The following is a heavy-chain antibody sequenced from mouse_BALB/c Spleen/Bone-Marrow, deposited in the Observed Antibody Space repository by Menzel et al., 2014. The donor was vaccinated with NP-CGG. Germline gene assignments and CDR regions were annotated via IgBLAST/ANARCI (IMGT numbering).Heavy chain of an antibody. V-gene: IGHV14-3*02. Sequence: EVQLQQSGAELVKPGASVKLSCTASGLNIKDTYMHWVKQRPEQGLEWIGRIDPANGNTKYDPKFQGKATITADTSSNTAYLQLSSLTSEDTAVYYCARSRGYGTYLAWFAYWGQGTLVTVSA. CDR2: IDPANGNT. D-gene: IGHD2-10*02. CDR1: GLNIKDTY. J-gene: IGHJ3*01. CDR3: ARSRGYGTYLAWFAY.